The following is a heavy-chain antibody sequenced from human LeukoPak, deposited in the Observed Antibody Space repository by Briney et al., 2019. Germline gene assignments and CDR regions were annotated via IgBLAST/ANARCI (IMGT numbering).Heavy chain of an antibody. CDR1: GYTLTELS. CDR2: FDPEDGET. J-gene: IGHJ6*03. D-gene: IGHD1-26*01. Sequence: ASVKVSCKVSGYTLTELSMHWVRQAPGKGLEWMGGFDPEDGETIYAQKFQGRVTMTEDTSTDTAYMELSSLRSEDTAVYYCATWDSGSYTRHYYYMDVWGKGTTVTVSS. V-gene: IGHV1-24*01. CDR3: ATWDSGSYTRHYYYMDV.